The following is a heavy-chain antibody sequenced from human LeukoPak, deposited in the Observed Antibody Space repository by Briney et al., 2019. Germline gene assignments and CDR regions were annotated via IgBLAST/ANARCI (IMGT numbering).Heavy chain of an antibody. J-gene: IGHJ4*02. V-gene: IGHV4-39*01. Sequence: SGTLSLTCTVSGGSISSSSYYWGWVRQPPGKGLEWIGSIYYSGSTYYNPSLKSRVTISVDTSKNQFSLRLSSVTAADTAVFYCARHIGPWQSFDYWGQGTLVTVSS. CDR2: IYYSGST. CDR3: ARHIGPWQSFDY. D-gene: IGHD3-16*02. CDR1: GGSISSSSYY.